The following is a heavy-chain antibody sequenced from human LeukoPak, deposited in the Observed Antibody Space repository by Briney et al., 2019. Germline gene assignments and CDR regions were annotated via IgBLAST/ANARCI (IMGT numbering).Heavy chain of an antibody. CDR2: INPNSGGT. J-gene: IGHJ4*02. CDR3: ARVLIAVAEFDY. V-gene: IGHV1-2*02. Sequence: ASVKVSCKASGYTFTGYYMHWVRQAPGQGLEWMGWINPNSGGTNYAQKFQGRVTMTRDTSISTAYMELSRLRSDDTAVYYCARVLIAVAEFDYWGRGTLVTVSS. CDR1: GYTFTGYY. D-gene: IGHD6-19*01.